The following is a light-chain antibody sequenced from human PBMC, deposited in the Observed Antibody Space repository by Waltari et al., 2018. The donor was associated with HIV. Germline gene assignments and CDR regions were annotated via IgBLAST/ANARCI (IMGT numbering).Light chain of an antibody. CDR1: SSDVGSYNI. V-gene: IGLV2-23*01. Sequence: QSALTQPASVSGSPGQSITISCTGTSSDVGSYNIVSWYQQHPGKAPKLMIYEGSKRPSGVFNRFSGSRAGNKASLTISGLQAEDEADYYCCSYAGTNWVFGGGTKLTVL. CDR3: CSYAGTNWV. CDR2: EGS. J-gene: IGLJ3*02.